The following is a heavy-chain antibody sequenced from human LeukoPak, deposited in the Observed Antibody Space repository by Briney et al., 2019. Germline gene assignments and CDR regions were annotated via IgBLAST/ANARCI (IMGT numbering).Heavy chain of an antibody. CDR3: ARDQYGDYFDY. Sequence: ASVKVSFKPSGGTFSSYAISWVLQAPGQGLEWMGGIIPVFGTANYAQKFQGRVTITADESTSTAYMELSSLRSEDTAVYYCARDQYGDYFDYWGQGTLVTVSS. CDR1: GGTFSSYA. V-gene: IGHV1-69*13. J-gene: IGHJ4*02. D-gene: IGHD4-17*01. CDR2: IIPVFGTA.